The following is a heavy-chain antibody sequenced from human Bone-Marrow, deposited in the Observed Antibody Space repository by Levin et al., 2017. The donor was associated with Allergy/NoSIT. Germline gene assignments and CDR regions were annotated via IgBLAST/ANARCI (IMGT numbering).Heavy chain of an antibody. CDR2: MNPRSGNA. J-gene: IGHJ5*02. D-gene: IGHD3-10*01. Sequence: ASVKVSCKASGYSFTFYDLNWVRQAAGQGPEWLGWMNPRSGNAGSPQKFQGRITMTRNTSINTAYMHLTSLTPDDTAVYFCARNRFGSGNTDWFAPWGQGTLVTVSS. CDR3: ARNRFGSGNTDWFAP. V-gene: IGHV1-8*01. CDR1: GYSFTFYD.